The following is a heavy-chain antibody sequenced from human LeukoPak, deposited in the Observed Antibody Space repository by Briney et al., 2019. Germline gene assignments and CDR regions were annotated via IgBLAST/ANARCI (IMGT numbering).Heavy chain of an antibody. CDR1: GYTFTSYD. J-gene: IGHJ6*03. D-gene: IGHD4-17*01. Sequence: ASVKVSCKASGYTFTSYDINWVRQATGQGLEWMGWMNPNSGNTGYAQKFQGRVTMTRNTSISTAYMELSSLRSEDTAVYYCARGIGDYGDYNYYYYYMGVWGKGTTVTISS. CDR3: ARGIGDYGDYNYYYYYMGV. CDR2: MNPNSGNT. V-gene: IGHV1-8*01.